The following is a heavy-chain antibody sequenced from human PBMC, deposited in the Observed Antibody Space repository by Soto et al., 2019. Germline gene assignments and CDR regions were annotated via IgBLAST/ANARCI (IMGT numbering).Heavy chain of an antibody. CDR3: ARRITIFYYIDV. CDR2: INHSGST. V-gene: IGHV4-34*01. Sequence: QVQLQQWGAGLLKPSEPLSLTCAVYVGSFSGYYWSWIRQPPGKGLEWIGEINHSGSTNYNPSLKSRVTISKDTSKNQFSLKLSSVTAADTAVYYCARRITIFYYIDVWGKGTTVTVSS. J-gene: IGHJ6*03. D-gene: IGHD3-3*01. CDR1: VGSFSGYY.